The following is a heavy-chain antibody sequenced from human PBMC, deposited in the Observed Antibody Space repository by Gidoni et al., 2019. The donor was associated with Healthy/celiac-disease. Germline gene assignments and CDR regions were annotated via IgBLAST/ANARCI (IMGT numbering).Heavy chain of an antibody. J-gene: IGHJ4*02. Sequence: EVQLLESGGGLVQPGGSLRLSCSASGFTFSSDAMSWVRQAPGKGLEWVSAMSGSGGSTYYADSVKGRFTISRDNSKNTLYLQMNSLRAEDTAVYYCASWGARSLWGQGTLVTVSS. V-gene: IGHV3-23*01. D-gene: IGHD3-16*01. CDR2: MSGSGGST. CDR3: ASWGARSL. CDR1: GFTFSSDA.